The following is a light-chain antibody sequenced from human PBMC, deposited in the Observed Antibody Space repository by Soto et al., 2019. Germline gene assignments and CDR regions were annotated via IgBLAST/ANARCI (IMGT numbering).Light chain of an antibody. CDR2: DAS. Sequence: DPQMTQSPSSLSASVGDRVTITCQASQDIGNFLSWYQHKPGEPPRLLIYDASNLQTGVSSRFSGSGSGTDFTFTISSLQPEDIATDYCQQYSNLLLTFGGGTKVDIK. V-gene: IGKV1-33*01. CDR1: QDIGNF. CDR3: QQYSNLLLT. J-gene: IGKJ4*01.